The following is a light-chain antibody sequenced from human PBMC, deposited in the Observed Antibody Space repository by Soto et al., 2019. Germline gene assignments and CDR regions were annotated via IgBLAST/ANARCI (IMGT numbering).Light chain of an antibody. J-gene: IGKJ2*01. CDR1: QSLNIW. Sequence: DIQMTQSPSTLSASVGDRVTITCRASQSLNIWLAWYQQKPGKAPKLLISKASSLESGVPSRFSGSGSGTEFPLTISSLQPDDFATYYCQQYKAYSYTFGQGTKLEMK. CDR3: QQYKAYSYT. V-gene: IGKV1-5*03. CDR2: KAS.